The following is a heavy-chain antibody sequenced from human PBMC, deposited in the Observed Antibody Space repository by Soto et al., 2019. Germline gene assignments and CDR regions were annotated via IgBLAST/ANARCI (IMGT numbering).Heavy chain of an antibody. J-gene: IGHJ4*02. Sequence: QVQLQESGPGLVKPSQTLSLTCTVSGGSISSGGYYWSWIRQHPGKGLEWIGYIYYSGSTYYNPSLKSRVTISVDTSKNQFSLKLSSVTAADTAVCYCARDRAGALYFDYWGQGTLVTVSS. CDR2: IYYSGST. CDR3: ARDRAGALYFDY. V-gene: IGHV4-31*03. CDR1: GGSISSGGYY. D-gene: IGHD6-13*01.